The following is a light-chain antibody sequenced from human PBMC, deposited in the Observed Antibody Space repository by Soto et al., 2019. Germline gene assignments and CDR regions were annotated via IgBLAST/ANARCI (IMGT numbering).Light chain of an antibody. CDR3: CSWTSSATYV. Sequence: QSALTQPASVSGSPGQSITISCTGNNSDICSYNYVSWYQHLPGKAPKLIIYDVSNRPSGVSNRFSGSKSGNTASLTISGLQAEDEADYHCCSWTSSATYVFGTGTKVTVL. CDR1: NSDICSYNY. V-gene: IGLV2-14*03. CDR2: DVS. J-gene: IGLJ1*01.